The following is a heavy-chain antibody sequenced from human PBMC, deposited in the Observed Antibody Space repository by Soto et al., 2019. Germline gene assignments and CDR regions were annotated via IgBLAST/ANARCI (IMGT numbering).Heavy chain of an antibody. D-gene: IGHD3-10*01. CDR2: FRSGGDDDTT. CDR3: AKKVNSGSGSQFFDY. CDR1: GFTFSSYS. V-gene: IGHV3-23*01. J-gene: IGHJ4*02. Sequence: GGSLRLSCAASGFTFSSYSMSWVRQAPGKGLEWVSGFRSGGDDDTTYYADSVRGRFTISRDNSKNTLFLQMNSLRAEDTAIYYCAKKVNSGSGSQFFDYWGQGTLVPVSS.